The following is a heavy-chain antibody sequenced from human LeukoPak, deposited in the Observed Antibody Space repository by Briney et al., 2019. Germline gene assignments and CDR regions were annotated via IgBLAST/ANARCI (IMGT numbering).Heavy chain of an antibody. CDR1: GGPFTAYY. D-gene: IGHD3-10*01. V-gene: IGHV4-59*01. J-gene: IGHJ4*02. CDR2: IYYSGST. Sequence: SETLSLTFAVYGGPFTAYYWNWIRQPPGKVLEWIEYIYYSGSTNYNPPLNSRVTISVDTSMNQFSLKLRSVTAADTAVYYCARDRNSRSFGEVLDSWGQGTLVTVSS. CDR3: ARDRNSRSFGEVLDS.